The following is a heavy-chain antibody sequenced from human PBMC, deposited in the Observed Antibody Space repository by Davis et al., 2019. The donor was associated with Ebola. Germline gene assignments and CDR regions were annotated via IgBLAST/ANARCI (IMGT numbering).Heavy chain of an antibody. CDR2: IIPIFGTA. CDR1: GYIFSNYD. J-gene: IGHJ2*01. D-gene: IGHD6-19*01. Sequence: SVKVSCKASGYIFSNYDINWVRQAPGQGLEWMGGIIPIFGTANYAQKFQGRVTITADKSTSTAYMELSSLRSEDTAVYYCARGEYSSGWYTRYWYFDLWGRGTLVTVSS. V-gene: IGHV1-69*06. CDR3: ARGEYSSGWYTRYWYFDL.